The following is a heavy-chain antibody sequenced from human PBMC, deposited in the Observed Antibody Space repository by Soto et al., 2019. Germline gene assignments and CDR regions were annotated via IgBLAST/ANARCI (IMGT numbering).Heavy chain of an antibody. V-gene: IGHV3-9*01. D-gene: IGHD2-2*01. CDR1: GFTFDDYA. Sequence: GGSLRLSCAASGFTFDDYAMHWVRQAPGKGLEWVSGISWNSGSIGYADSVKGRFTISRDNAKNSLYLQMNSLRAEDTALYYCAKSAHCSTTSCPGSWFDPWGQGTLVTVSS. CDR3: AKSAHCSTTSCPGSWFDP. CDR2: ISWNSGSI. J-gene: IGHJ5*02.